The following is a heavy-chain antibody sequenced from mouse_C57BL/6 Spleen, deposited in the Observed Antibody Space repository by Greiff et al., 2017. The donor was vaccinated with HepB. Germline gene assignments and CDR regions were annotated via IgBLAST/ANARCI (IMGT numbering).Heavy chain of an antibody. V-gene: IGHV1-50*01. CDR1: GYTFTSYW. D-gene: IGHD1-1*01. J-gene: IGHJ3*01. CDR3: ARGYYGSSRFAY. Sequence: VQLQQPGAELVKPGASVKLSCKASGYTFTSYWMQWVKQRPGQGLEWIGEIDPSDSYTNYNQKFKGKATLTVDTSSSTAHMQLSSLTSEDSAVYYCARGYYGSSRFAYWGQGTLVTVSA. CDR2: IDPSDSYT.